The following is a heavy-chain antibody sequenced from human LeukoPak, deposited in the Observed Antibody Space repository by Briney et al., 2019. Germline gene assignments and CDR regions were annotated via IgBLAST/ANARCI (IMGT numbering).Heavy chain of an antibody. J-gene: IGHJ4*02. Sequence: PGGSLRLSCAASGFTFSSYEFNWVRQAPGKGLEWVSYIGVGGNNIYYAGSVRGRFTTSRDNAKNSLYLQLNSLRAEDTAVYYCARETAHCGGDCFDYWGQGTLVTVSS. CDR2: IGVGGNNI. D-gene: IGHD2-21*01. CDR3: ARETAHCGGDCFDY. V-gene: IGHV3-48*03. CDR1: GFTFSSYE.